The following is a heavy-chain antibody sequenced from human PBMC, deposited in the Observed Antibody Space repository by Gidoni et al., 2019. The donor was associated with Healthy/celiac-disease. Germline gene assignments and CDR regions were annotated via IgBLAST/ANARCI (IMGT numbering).Heavy chain of an antibody. D-gene: IGHD6-19*01. V-gene: IGHV1-69*08. CDR3: ARDRGSGWSNWFDP. CDR1: GGPFSSYT. J-gene: IGHJ5*02. Sequence: HVPLVQSRAEVQKPGSSVKVSCKASGGPFSSYTISWVRQAPGQGLEWMGRIIPILGIANYEQKFQGRVTITADKSTSTAYMELSSLRSEDTAVYYCARDRGSGWSNWFDPWGQGTLVTVSS. CDR2: IIPILGIA.